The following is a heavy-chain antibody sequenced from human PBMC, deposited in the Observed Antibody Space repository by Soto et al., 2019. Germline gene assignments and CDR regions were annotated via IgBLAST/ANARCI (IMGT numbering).Heavy chain of an antibody. CDR3: ARQLVYDYYGMDV. CDR1: GYTFTSYY. D-gene: IGHD6-6*01. Sequence: DSVKVSCKASGYTFTSYYMHWLRQSPGQGLEWMGIINPSGGSTSYAQKFQGRVTMTRDTSTSTVYMELSSLRSEDTAVYYCARQLVYDYYGMDVWGQGTTVTVSS. J-gene: IGHJ6*02. CDR2: INPSGGST. V-gene: IGHV1-46*03.